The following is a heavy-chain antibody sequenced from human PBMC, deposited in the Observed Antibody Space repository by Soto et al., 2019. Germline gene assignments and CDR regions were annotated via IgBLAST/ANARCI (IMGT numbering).Heavy chain of an antibody. J-gene: IGHJ4*02. D-gene: IGHD3-22*01. CDR1: GFTFSSYS. CDR2: ITSSGSAI. CDR3: GRESTDSSGYYSLEY. V-gene: IGHV3-48*01. Sequence: PGGALRLSCEASGFTFSSYSMNWVRQAPGKGLQWVAFITSSGSAIYYADSVKGRFTISRDNSKNSLYLQMNSLRADHTAVYYCGRESTDSSGYYSLEYWGQGTLVTVFS.